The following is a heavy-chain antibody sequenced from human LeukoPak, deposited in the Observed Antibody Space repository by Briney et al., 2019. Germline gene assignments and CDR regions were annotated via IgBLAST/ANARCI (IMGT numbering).Heavy chain of an antibody. V-gene: IGHV4-59*01. CDR3: AKGGPEASAGLSWFDP. CDR2: TYYSGNA. J-gene: IGHJ5*02. CDR1: GGSISNCY. D-gene: IGHD1-14*01. Sequence: SETLSLTCTVSGGSISNCYWYWMRQPPGEGLEWIGHTYYSGNANYNPSLKSRVTISVDTSKNQFSLNLSSVTAADTAVYYCAKGGPEASAGLSWFDPWGQGTLVTVSS.